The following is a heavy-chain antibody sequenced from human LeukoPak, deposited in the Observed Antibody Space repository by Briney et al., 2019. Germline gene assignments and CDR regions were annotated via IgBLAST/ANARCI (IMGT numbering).Heavy chain of an antibody. D-gene: IGHD2-21*02. CDR2: ISSSSTGI. J-gene: IGHJ1*01. CDR1: GFTFSSFG. Sequence: GGSLRLSCAASGFTFSSFGMNWVRQAPGKGLEWVSYISSSSTGINYADSVKDRFTISRDNAKNSLYLQMNSLRAEDTAVYYCASDIVVVTAAADYFQHWGQGTLVTVSS. V-gene: IGHV3-48*01. CDR3: ASDIVVVTAAADYFQH.